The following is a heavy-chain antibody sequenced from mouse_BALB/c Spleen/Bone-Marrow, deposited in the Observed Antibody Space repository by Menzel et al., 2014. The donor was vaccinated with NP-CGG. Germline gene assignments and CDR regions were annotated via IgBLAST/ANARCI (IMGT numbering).Heavy chain of an antibody. CDR2: INPSTGYT. V-gene: IGHV1-7*01. J-gene: IGHJ4*01. D-gene: IGHD2-4*01. CDR1: GYNFISYW. Sequence: VKLVESGAELAKPGASVKMSCKVSGYNFISYWMHWVKQRPGQGLEWIGYINPSTGYTEYNQKFKDKATLTADKSSSKAYMQLSSLTSEDSAVDYCARNYDYDGGYYAMDYWGQGTSVTVSS. CDR3: ARNYDYDGGYYAMDY.